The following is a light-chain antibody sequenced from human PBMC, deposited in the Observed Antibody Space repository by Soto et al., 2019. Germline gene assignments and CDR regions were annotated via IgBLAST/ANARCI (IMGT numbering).Light chain of an antibody. Sequence: QSVLTQPASVSGSPGQSITISCTGTSSDVGGYNYVSWYQQHPGKAPKLMIYDVSNRPSGISNRFSGSKSGNTASLTISGLQAGDEADYYCSSYTGSSTYVFGTGTKLTVL. V-gene: IGLV2-14*01. CDR2: DVS. J-gene: IGLJ1*01. CDR1: SSDVGGYNY. CDR3: SSYTGSSTYV.